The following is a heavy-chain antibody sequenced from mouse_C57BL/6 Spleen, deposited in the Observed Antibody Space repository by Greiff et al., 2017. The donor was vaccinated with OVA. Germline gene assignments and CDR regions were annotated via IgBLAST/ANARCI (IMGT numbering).Heavy chain of an antibody. V-gene: IGHV3-6*01. D-gene: IGHD2-5*01. Sequence: EVKLMESGPGLVKPSQSLSLTCSVTGYSITSGYYWNWIRQFPGNKLEWMGYISYDGSNNYNPSLKNRISITRDTSKNQFFLKLNSVTTEDTATYYCARKSNSAMDYWGQGTSVTVSS. CDR1: GYSITSGYY. CDR2: ISYDGSN. J-gene: IGHJ4*01. CDR3: ARKSNSAMDY.